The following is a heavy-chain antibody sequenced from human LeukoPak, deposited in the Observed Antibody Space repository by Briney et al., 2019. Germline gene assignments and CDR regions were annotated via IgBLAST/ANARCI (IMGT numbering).Heavy chain of an antibody. J-gene: IGHJ5*02. CDR3: ARDGITMVRGVINNWFDP. V-gene: IGHV1-18*04. CDR1: GYTFTSYG. D-gene: IGHD3-10*01. Sequence: RRASVKVSCMASGYTFTSYGISWVRQAPGQGLEWMGWISAYNGNTNYAQKLQGRVTMTTDTSTSTAYMEPRSLRSDDTAVYYCARDGITMVRGVINNWFDPWGQGTLVTVSS. CDR2: ISAYNGNT.